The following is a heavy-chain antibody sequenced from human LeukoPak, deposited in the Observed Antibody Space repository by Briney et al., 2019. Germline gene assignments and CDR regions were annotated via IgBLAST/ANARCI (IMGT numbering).Heavy chain of an antibody. J-gene: IGHJ4*02. CDR2: IYYSGST. V-gene: IGHV4-31*03. CDR3: ARAGVSSGYWSL. D-gene: IGHD3-22*01. Sequence: SETLSLTCTVSGGSISSGGYYWSWIRQHPGKGLEWIGYIYYSGSTYYNPSLKSRVTISVDTSKNQFSLKLCSVTAADTAVYYCARAGVSSGYWSLWGQGTLVTVSS. CDR1: GGSISSGGYY.